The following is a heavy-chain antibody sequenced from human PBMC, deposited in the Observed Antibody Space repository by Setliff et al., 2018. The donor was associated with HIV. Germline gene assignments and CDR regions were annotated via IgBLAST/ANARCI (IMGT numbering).Heavy chain of an antibody. CDR1: AGSITGYF. D-gene: IGHD3-9*01. CDR3: ARLSPLDWPFDY. V-gene: IGHV4-59*01. CDR2: IYQNGRT. J-gene: IGHJ4*02. Sequence: SETLSLTCSVSAGSITGYFWTWIRQPPGKGLEWIGNIYQNGRTNYNASLTSRVTISVDTPKKQFSLRLTSVTAADTAVYYCARLSPLDWPFDYWGQGTLVTVSS.